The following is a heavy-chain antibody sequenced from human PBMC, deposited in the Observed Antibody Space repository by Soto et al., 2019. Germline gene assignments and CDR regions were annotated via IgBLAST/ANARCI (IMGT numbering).Heavy chain of an antibody. J-gene: IGHJ5*02. CDR1: GGSISSGDYY. D-gene: IGHD3-22*01. Sequence: PSETLSLTCTVSGGSISSGDYYWSWIRQPPGKGLEWIGYIYYSGSTYYNPSLKSRVTISVDTSKNQFSLKLSSVTAADTAVYYCASKDSSGYFNWFDPWGQGTLVTVSS. CDR2: IYYSGST. CDR3: ASKDSSGYFNWFDP. V-gene: IGHV4-30-4*01.